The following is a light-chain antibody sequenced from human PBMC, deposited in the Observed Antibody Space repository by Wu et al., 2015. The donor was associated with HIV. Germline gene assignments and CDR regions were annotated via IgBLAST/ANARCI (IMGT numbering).Light chain of an antibody. CDR3: QHELT. J-gene: IGKJ4*01. CDR2: AAS. CDR1: QDIGNY. Sequence: DIQMTHSPPSLSAFVGDRVTITCRASQDIGNYLNWYQQKPGKAPKLLIYAASTLHSGAPSRFSGSGSGTDFTFTISSLQPEDIATYYCQHELTFGGGTKMEIK. V-gene: IGKV1-33*01.